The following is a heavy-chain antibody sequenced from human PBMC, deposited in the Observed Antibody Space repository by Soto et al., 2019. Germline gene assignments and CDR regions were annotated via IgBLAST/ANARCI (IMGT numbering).Heavy chain of an antibody. J-gene: IGHJ4*02. CDR1: GGSISSGGYY. Sequence: LSLTCSVSGGSISSGGYYWSWIRQHPGKGLEWIGYIYYSGSTYYNPSLKSRVTISVDTSKNQFSLKLSSVTAADTAVYYCARGSGYSSGWYPYWGQGTLVTVSS. CDR3: ARGSGYSSGWYPY. CDR2: IYYSGST. V-gene: IGHV4-31*03. D-gene: IGHD6-19*01.